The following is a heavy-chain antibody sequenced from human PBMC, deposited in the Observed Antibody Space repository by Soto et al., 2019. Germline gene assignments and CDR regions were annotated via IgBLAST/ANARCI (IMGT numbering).Heavy chain of an antibody. CDR1: GFRFASFA. D-gene: IGHD3-3*01. V-gene: IGHV3-23*01. Sequence: GSRRLSCTTSGFRFASFAMTWVRQAPGKGLEWVATISGSDGKTYYADSVKGRFSISRGTSRNTLYLQMNSLRADDTAIYYCAKWSYLDYWGQGTRVTVSS. CDR3: AKWSYLDY. CDR2: ISGSDGKT. J-gene: IGHJ4*02.